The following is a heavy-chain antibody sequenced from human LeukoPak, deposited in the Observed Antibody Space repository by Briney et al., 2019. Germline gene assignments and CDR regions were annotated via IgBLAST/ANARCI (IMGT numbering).Heavy chain of an antibody. Sequence: SVKVSSEASGVTFSSYAISWVRQAPGHRVEWMGWLSPYNGNTNYAPKLQCRVTLTTDKSPRTAYMELRCLISDSPAVYYSARGSCSWYLLGPCGMDVWGQGTTVTVSS. V-gene: IGHV1-18*01. J-gene: IGHJ6*02. D-gene: IGHD6-13*01. CDR2: LSPYNGNT. CDR1: GVTFSSYA. CDR3: ARGSCSWYLLGPCGMDV.